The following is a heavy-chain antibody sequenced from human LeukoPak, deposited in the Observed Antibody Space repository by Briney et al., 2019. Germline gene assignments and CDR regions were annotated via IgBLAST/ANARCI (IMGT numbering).Heavy chain of an antibody. Sequence: ASVKVSCKASGYTFTSYGISWVRQAPGQGLEWMGWISAYNGNTNYAQKLQGRVTMTTDTSTSTAYMERRSLRSDDTAVYYCARGVVGATFEGDFDYWAQGTLVTVSS. CDR3: ARGVVGATFEGDFDY. J-gene: IGHJ4*02. V-gene: IGHV1-18*01. CDR1: GYTFTSYG. D-gene: IGHD1-26*01. CDR2: ISAYNGNT.